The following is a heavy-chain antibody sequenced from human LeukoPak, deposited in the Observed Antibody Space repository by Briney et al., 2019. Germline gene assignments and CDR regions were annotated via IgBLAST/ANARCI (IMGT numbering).Heavy chain of an antibody. CDR3: VRGKLGGDDSFDI. V-gene: IGHV3-7*01. J-gene: IGHJ3*02. CDR2: IGQDGSQR. Sequence: GGSLRLSCAASGFTFSVYWMGRVRQAPGKGLDWVANIGQDGSQRYYVDSVKGRFTISRDNAKNSLYLQMNSLRVDDTAVFYCVRGKLGGDDSFDIWGQGTMVTVSS. D-gene: IGHD7-27*01. CDR1: GFTFSVYW.